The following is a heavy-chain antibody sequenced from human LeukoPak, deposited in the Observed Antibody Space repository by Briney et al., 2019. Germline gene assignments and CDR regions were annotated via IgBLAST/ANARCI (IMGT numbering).Heavy chain of an antibody. CDR3: AKGYYEHIWGSYRSDVFDM. D-gene: IGHD3-16*02. Sequence: GGSLRLSCAASGFTFSSYGMHWVRQAPGKGLEWVAFIRYDGSNKYYADSVKGRFTISRDNSKNTVYLQMNYLRAEDTALYYCAKGYYEHIWGSYRSDVFDMWGQGTMVTVSS. CDR2: IRYDGSNK. J-gene: IGHJ3*02. CDR1: GFTFSSYG. V-gene: IGHV3-30*02.